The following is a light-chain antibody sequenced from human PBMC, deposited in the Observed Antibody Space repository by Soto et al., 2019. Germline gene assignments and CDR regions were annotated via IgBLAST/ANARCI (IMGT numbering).Light chain of an antibody. CDR3: QQYNTWPPWT. CDR1: QSVSSN. V-gene: IGKV3-15*01. CDR2: GAS. J-gene: IGKJ1*01. Sequence: EIVMTQSPATLSVSPGERATLSCRASQSVSSNLAWYQQKPGQAPRLLIYGASTRATGLPARFSGSGSGTEVTLTINSLQSEDFAVYYCQQYNTWPPWTFGQGTKVDI.